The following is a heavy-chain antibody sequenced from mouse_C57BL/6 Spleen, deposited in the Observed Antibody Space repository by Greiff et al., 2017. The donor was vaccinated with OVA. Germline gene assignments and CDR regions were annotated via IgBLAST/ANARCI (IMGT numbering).Heavy chain of an antibody. D-gene: IGHD5-1*01. V-gene: IGHV1-69*01. CDR2: IDPSDSYT. CDR1: GYTFTSYW. J-gene: IGHJ4*01. Sequence: QVQLQQPGAELVMPGASVKLSCKASGYTFTSYWMHWVKQRPGQGLEWIGEIDPSDSYTNYNQKFKGKSTVTVDKSSSTAYMQLSSLTSEDSADYYCARGGTYAYAMDYWGKGTSVTVSS. CDR3: ARGGTYAYAMDY.